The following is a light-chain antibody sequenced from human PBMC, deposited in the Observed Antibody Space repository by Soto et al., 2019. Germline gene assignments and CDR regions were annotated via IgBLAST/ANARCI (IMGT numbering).Light chain of an antibody. J-gene: IGLJ2*01. Sequence: SYELTQPPSVSVSPGQTASITCSGDKLGDKYTCWYQQKPGQSPVLVIYQHSQRPSGIPERFSGSNSGNTATLTISGTQAMDEADYYCQAWDSSTDVVFGGGTKLTFL. CDR2: QHS. CDR1: KLGDKY. V-gene: IGLV3-1*01. CDR3: QAWDSSTDVV.